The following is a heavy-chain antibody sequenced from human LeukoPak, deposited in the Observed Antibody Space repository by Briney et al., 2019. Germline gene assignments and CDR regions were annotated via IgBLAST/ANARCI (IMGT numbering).Heavy chain of an antibody. J-gene: IGHJ4*02. V-gene: IGHV4-31*03. CDR3: AREYYYDSSALN. CDR1: GGSISSGGYY. D-gene: IGHD3-22*01. CDR2: IYYSGST. Sequence: SETLSLTCTVSGGSISSGGYYWSWIRQHPGKGLEWIGYIYYSGSTYYNPSLKSRVTISVDTSKNQFSLKLSPVTAADTAVYYCAREYYYDSSALNWGQGTLVTVSS.